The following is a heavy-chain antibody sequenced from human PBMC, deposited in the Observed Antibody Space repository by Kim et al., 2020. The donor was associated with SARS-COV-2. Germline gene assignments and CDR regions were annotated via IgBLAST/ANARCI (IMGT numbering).Heavy chain of an antibody. CDR2: ISGSGAST. Sequence: GGSLRLSCVVSGLTFSTYSMTWVRQAPGKGLEWVVTISGSGASTYYADSVKGRFTISRDNSKNTMYLQMNSLRAEDTAIYYCAKVQVPNSYVFFDYWGRGTLLSVSS. V-gene: IGHV3-23*01. CDR3: AKVQVPNSYVFFDY. CDR1: GLTFSTYS. J-gene: IGHJ4*02. D-gene: IGHD3-16*01.